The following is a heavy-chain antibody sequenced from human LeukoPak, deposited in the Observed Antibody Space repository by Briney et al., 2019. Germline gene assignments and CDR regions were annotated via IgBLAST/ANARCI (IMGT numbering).Heavy chain of an antibody. CDR3: ARDPDGSGLNFGY. Sequence: PGGSLRLSCEASGFIFSNYAMTWVRQSPGKGLEWIGESDHTGRTNYTPSIRSRVTISLDKPKNQFSLKLTSVTAADTAVYFCARDPDGSGLNFGYWGQGILVTVSS. CDR2: SDHTGRT. CDR1: GFIFSNYA. D-gene: IGHD6-19*01. V-gene: IGHV4-4*01. J-gene: IGHJ4*02.